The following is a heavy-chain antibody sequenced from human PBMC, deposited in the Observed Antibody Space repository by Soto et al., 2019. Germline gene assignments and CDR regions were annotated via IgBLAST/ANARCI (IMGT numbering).Heavy chain of an antibody. CDR2: ISAYNGNT. D-gene: IGHD2-15*01. Sequence: QVQLVQSGAEVKKPGASVKVSCKASGYASTSYGISWVRHAPGQGLEWMGWISAYNGNTNYGQKLQGRVTMTTDTSTCTAHMELRSLRSDDTAVYYCVVAAQAYYFDYWGQGTLVTVSS. CDR1: GYASTSYG. CDR3: VVAAQAYYFDY. V-gene: IGHV1-18*01. J-gene: IGHJ4*02.